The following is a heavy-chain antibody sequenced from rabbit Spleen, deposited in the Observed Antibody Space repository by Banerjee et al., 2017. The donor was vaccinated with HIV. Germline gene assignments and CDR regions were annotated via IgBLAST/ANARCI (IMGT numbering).Heavy chain of an antibody. Sequence: QSLEESGGGLVKHGASLTLTCKASGFSFSSGYDMCWVRQAPGKGLEWIACIYAGSSGSTYYATWSKGRFTISRTWSTTVTLQMTSLTAADTATYFCSMNYVNAFEPWGQGTLVTVS. J-gene: IGHJ2*01. D-gene: IGHD1-1*01. CDR1: GFSFSSGYD. CDR3: SMNYVNAFEP. CDR2: IYAGSSGST. V-gene: IGHV1S40*01.